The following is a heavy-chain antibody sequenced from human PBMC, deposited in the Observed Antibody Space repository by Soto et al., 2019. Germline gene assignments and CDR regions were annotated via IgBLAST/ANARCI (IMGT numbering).Heavy chain of an antibody. V-gene: IGHV1-3*01. CDR2: INAGNGNT. Sequence: GASVKVACKASGYTFTSYAMHWVRQAPGQRLEWMGWINAGNGNTKYSQKFQGRVTITRDTSASTAYMELSSLRSEDTAVYYCARTRGCSMYDYWAPGNLVRVSX. J-gene: IGHJ4*02. CDR3: ARTRGCSMYDY. D-gene: IGHD3-22*01. CDR1: GYTFTSYA.